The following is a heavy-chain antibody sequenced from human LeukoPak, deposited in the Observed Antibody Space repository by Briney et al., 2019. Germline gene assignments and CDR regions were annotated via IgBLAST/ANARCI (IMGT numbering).Heavy chain of an antibody. J-gene: IGHJ4*02. V-gene: IGHV3-15*01. D-gene: IGHD1-7*01. CDR1: GFTFSNAW. CDR2: IKSKADDETT. Sequence: GGSLRLSCAASGFTFSNAWMSWVRQAPGKGLEWVGRIKSKADDETTDYLAPVKGRFTISRDDSKNTLYLQMNSLKSEDTAVYYCAAGTGTSAFDSWGRGIMVTVSS. CDR3: AAGTGTSAFDS.